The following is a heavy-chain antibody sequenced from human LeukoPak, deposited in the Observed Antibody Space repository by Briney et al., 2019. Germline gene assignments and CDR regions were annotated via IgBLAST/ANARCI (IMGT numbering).Heavy chain of an antibody. J-gene: IGHJ4*02. V-gene: IGHV3-53*01. CDR3: ARERRYCSGDNCYSGLDY. CDR1: GFTVSSNY. Sequence: GGSLRLSCAVSGFTVSSNYMSWVRQAPGKGLEWVSLIHSGGTTDYADSVKDRFTISRDYSKNTVKLQINSLRAEDTAVYYCARERRYCSGDNCYSGLDYWGQGTLVTVSS. CDR2: IHSGGTT. D-gene: IGHD2-15*01.